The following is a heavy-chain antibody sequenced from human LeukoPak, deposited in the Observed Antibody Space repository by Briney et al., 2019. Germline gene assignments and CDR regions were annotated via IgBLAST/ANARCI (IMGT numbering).Heavy chain of an antibody. V-gene: IGHV3-7*01. D-gene: IGHD5-24*01. CDR3: ARDKRRDYFDY. J-gene: IGHJ4*02. Sequence: GGSLRLSCAASGFTFSSYWMSWVRQAPGKGLEWVTNIKQDGSEKYYVDSVKGRFTISRDNAKNSLYLQMNSLRAEDTAVYYCARDKRRDYFDYWGQGTLVTVSS. CDR1: GFTFSSYW. CDR2: IKQDGSEK.